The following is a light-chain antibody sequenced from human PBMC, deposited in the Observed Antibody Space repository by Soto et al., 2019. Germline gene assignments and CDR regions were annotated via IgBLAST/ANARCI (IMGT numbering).Light chain of an antibody. CDR3: AAWDDSLNGYV. V-gene: IGLV1-44*01. CDR1: ISNIGSNT. CDR2: SNN. J-gene: IGLJ1*01. Sequence: QSVLTQPPSASGTPGQRVTISCSGSISNIGSNTVNWYQQLPVTAPKLLIYSNNQRPSGVPYRFSGSKSGTSASLAISGLQSEDEADYYCAAWDDSLNGYVFGTGTKVTVL.